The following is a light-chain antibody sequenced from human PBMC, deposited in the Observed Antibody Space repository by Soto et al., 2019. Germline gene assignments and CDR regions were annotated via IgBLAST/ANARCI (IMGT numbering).Light chain of an antibody. J-gene: IGKJ2*01. CDR2: MGS. CDR1: QSLLNSNGRNY. Sequence: DIVMTQSPLSLPVTPGEAASISCRSSQSLLNSNGRNYLDWYLQKPGQSPQLMIYMGSNRASGNPDRFSGSGSGTDFTLKISRVEAEDVGGYHCMQALQAPPTLGQGTKLEIK. V-gene: IGKV2-28*01. CDR3: MQALQAPPT.